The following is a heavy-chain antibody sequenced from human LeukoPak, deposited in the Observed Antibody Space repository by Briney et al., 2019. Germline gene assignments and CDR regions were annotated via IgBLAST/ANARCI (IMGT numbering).Heavy chain of an antibody. CDR1: GFTFSSYS. D-gene: IGHD3-9*01. CDR3: ARGTSNYDILTGYYSDVDY. V-gene: IGHV3-21*01. Sequence: PGGSLRLSCAASGFTFSSYSMNWVRQALGKGLEWVSSISSSSSYIYYADSVKGRFTISRDNAKNSLYLQMNSLRAEDTAVYYCARGTSNYDILTGYYSDVDYWGQGTLVTVSS. CDR2: ISSSSSYI. J-gene: IGHJ4*02.